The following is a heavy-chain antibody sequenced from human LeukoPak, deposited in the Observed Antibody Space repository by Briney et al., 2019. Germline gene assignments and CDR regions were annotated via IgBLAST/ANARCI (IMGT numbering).Heavy chain of an antibody. CDR1: GITFSSYG. Sequence: GGSLRLSCAASGITFSSYGMHWVRQAPGKGLEWVAVIWYNGSNKYYADSVKGRFTISRDNSKNTLYLQMNSLRAEDTAVYYCATGELRINYYFDYWGQGTLVTVSS. CDR3: ATGELRINYYFDY. D-gene: IGHD1-7*01. V-gene: IGHV3-33*01. CDR2: IWYNGSNK. J-gene: IGHJ4*02.